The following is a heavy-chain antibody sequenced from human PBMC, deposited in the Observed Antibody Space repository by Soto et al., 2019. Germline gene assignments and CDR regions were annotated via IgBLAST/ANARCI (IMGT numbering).Heavy chain of an antibody. J-gene: IGHJ4*02. CDR3: ARSSLYYYDSSGYLPYDY. D-gene: IGHD3-22*01. Sequence: GGSLRLSCAASGFTFSSYWMSWVRQAPGKGLEWVANIKQDGSEKCYVDSVKGRFTISRDNAKNSLYLQMNSLRAEDTAVYYCARSSLYYYDSSGYLPYDYWGQGTLVTVSS. CDR2: IKQDGSEK. CDR1: GFTFSSYW. V-gene: IGHV3-7*03.